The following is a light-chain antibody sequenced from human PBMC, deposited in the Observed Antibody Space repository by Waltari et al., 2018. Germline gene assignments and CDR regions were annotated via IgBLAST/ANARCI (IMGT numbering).Light chain of an antibody. CDR1: ELPSKN. Sequence: SYELTQPPSVSVSPGQTARHTCSGHELPSKNAYWFHQQSGQAPRLVIYEDTKRPSGIPERFSGSSSGTVATLTITGAQVDDEADYYCYSSDSTGLRVFGGGTTVVVL. J-gene: IGLJ1*01. CDR3: YSSDSTGLRV. CDR2: EDT. V-gene: IGLV3-10*01.